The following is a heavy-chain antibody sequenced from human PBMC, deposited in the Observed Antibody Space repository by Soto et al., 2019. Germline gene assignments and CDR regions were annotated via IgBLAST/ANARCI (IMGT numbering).Heavy chain of an antibody. CDR1: GFTFSSYS. CDR3: AKKVNSGSGSQYFDY. V-gene: IGHV3-23*01. D-gene: IGHD3-10*01. J-gene: IGHJ4*02. CDR2: FRSGGDDGTT. Sequence: PAVSLRLSCAASGFTFSSYSMSWVSQAPGKGLEWVSGFRSGGDDGTTYYADSVKRRFTISRDNSKNTLILQMDSQKAEDTAIYYCAKKVNSGSGSQYFDYWGQGTLVTVSS.